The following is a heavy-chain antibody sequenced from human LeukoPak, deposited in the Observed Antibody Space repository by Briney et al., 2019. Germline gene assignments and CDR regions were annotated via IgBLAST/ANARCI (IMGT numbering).Heavy chain of an antibody. CDR3: AKSPGYGDYGYFQH. V-gene: IGHV3-30*04. CDR2: ISYDGSNK. D-gene: IGHD4-17*01. J-gene: IGHJ1*01. Sequence: GGSLRLSCAASGFTFSSYAMHWVRQAPGKGLEWVAVISYDGSNKYYADSVKGRFTISRDNSKNTLYLQMNSLRAEDTAVYYCAKSPGYGDYGYFQHWGQGTLVTVSS. CDR1: GFTFSSYA.